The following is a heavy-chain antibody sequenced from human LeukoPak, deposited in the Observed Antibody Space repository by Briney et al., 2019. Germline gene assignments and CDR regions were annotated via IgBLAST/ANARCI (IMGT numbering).Heavy chain of an antibody. CDR2: IYSGGST. CDR3: ARVLAAAGRDY. Sequence: PGGSLRLSCAASGFTVSSNYMSWVRQAPGKGLEWVSVIYSGGSTYYADSVKGRFTISRDNSKNTLYLQMNSLRAEDTAVYHCARVLAAAGRDYWGQGTLVTVSS. CDR1: GFTVSSNY. D-gene: IGHD6-13*01. V-gene: IGHV3-66*01. J-gene: IGHJ4*02.